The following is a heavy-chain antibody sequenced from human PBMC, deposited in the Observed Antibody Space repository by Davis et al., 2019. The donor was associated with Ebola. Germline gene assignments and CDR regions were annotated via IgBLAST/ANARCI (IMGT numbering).Heavy chain of an antibody. CDR3: ASTLTTETWFDP. CDR2: ISYDGSNK. J-gene: IGHJ5*02. Sequence: GGSLRLSCAASGFTFSSYGIHWVRQAPGKGLEWVAVISYDGSNKYYADSVKGRFTMSRDTSKHTLYLQMDSLRAEDTAVYYCASTLTTETWFDPWGQGTLVTVSS. V-gene: IGHV3-30*03. D-gene: IGHD4-11*01. CDR1: GFTFSSYG.